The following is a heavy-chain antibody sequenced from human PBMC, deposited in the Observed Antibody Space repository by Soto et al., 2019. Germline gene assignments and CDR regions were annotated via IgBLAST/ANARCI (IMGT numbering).Heavy chain of an antibody. J-gene: IGHJ6*02. CDR3: AKAKGRSNFYYSGLDV. D-gene: IGHD1-26*01. CDR2: ITAATGTT. Sequence: GGSLRLSCAVSGFTFGSYGMTWVRQAPGKGLECVSGITAATGTTYYADSVKGRFTISRDLSTNTLFLQMNSLRAADSAVYYCAKAKGRSNFYYSGLDVWGQGTTVTVSS. CDR1: GFTFGSYG. V-gene: IGHV3-23*01.